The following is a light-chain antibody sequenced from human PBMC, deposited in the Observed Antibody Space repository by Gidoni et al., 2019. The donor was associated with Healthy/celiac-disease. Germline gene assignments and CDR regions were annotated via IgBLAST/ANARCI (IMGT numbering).Light chain of an antibody. CDR3: GTWDSSLSAVV. CDR2: ENN. Sequence: QSVLTQPPSVSAVPAQKVTISCSGSSSNIGNNYVSWYQQLPGTAPKLLIYENNKRPSGIPDRFSGSKSGTSATLGITGLQTGDEADYYCGTWDSSLSAVVFGGGTKLTVL. CDR1: SSNIGNNY. V-gene: IGLV1-51*02. J-gene: IGLJ2*01.